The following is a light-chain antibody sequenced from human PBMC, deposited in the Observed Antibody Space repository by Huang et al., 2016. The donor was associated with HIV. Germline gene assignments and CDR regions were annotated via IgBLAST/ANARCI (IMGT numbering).Light chain of an antibody. Sequence: DIQMIQSPSTLSASVGDRVTITGRASQSISSWLAWFQQKPGKAPKLLIYKASILESVVPSRFSGSGSGTEFTLTISSLQPDDSATYYCQQYNVYHTFGQGTKLEIK. V-gene: IGKV1-5*03. J-gene: IGKJ2*01. CDR2: KAS. CDR3: QQYNVYHT. CDR1: QSISSW.